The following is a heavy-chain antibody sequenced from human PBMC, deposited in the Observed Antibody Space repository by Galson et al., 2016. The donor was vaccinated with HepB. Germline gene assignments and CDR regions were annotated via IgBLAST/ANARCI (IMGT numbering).Heavy chain of an antibody. Sequence: SVKVSCKVSGHTLTEISMHWVRQAPGKGLEWVGTSDAEDGEAFYAENFEGRVTMTEDTATDTAYMELSSLTSEDTAVYYCATDRAVPALEAFDMWGQGTMVTVSS. CDR1: GHTLTEIS. D-gene: IGHD3-10*01. CDR3: ATDRAVPALEAFDM. CDR2: SDAEDGEA. J-gene: IGHJ3*02. V-gene: IGHV1-24*01.